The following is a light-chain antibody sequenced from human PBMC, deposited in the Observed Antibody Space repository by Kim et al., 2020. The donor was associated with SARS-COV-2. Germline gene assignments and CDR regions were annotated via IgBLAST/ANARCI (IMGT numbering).Light chain of an antibody. CDR3: SSYTSSSTWV. CDR2: AVS. Sequence: LTQPASVSGSPGQSITISCTGTSSDIGVYNYVSWFRQHPGKAPKLMIYAVSNRPSGVSNRFSGSKSGSTASLTISGLQAEDEADYYCSSYTSSSTWVFGGGTKLTVL. CDR1: SSDIGVYNY. V-gene: IGLV2-14*03. J-gene: IGLJ3*02.